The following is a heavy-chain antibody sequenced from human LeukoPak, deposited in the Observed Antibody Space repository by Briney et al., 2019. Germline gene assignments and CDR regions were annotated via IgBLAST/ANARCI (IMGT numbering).Heavy chain of an antibody. CDR2: IWYDGSNK. CDR3: ATEDSSDYYSFDY. CDR1: GFTFTTYG. Sequence: PGRSLRLSCAASGFTFTTYGMHWVRQAPGKGLEWVAIIWYDGSNKYYADSVKGRFTISRDNSENTLFLQMNSLKAEDTAAYYCATEDSSDYYSFDYWGQGTLVTVSS. J-gene: IGHJ4*02. V-gene: IGHV3-33*01. D-gene: IGHD3-22*01.